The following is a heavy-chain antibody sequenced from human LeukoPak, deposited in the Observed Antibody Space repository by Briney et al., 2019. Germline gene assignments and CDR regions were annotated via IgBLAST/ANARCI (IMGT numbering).Heavy chain of an antibody. CDR3: ARQLRWDQYYFDY. CDR2: IIPIFGKA. D-gene: IGHD4-23*01. V-gene: IGHV1-69*05. J-gene: IGHJ4*02. Sequence: VASVKVSCKASGGTFSSYAISWVRPAPGQGLEWMGGIIPIFGKANYAQKFQGRVTITTDQSTSTAYMELSSLRSEDTAVYYCARQLRWDQYYFDYWGQGTLVTVSS. CDR1: GGTFSSYA.